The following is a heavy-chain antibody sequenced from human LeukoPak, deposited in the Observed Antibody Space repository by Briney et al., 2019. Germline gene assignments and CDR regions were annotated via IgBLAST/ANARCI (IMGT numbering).Heavy chain of an antibody. J-gene: IGHJ1*01. CDR2: IYYSGST. CDR3: ARVLGYCSGGGCSEYFQH. V-gene: IGHV4-61*08. CDR1: GGSISSGGYY. D-gene: IGHD2-15*01. Sequence: SETLSLTCTVSGGSISSGGYYWSWIRQPPGKGLEWIGYIYYSGSTNYNPSLRSRVTISVDTSKNQFSLKLSSVTAADTAVYYCARVLGYCSGGGCSEYFQHWGQGTLVTVSS.